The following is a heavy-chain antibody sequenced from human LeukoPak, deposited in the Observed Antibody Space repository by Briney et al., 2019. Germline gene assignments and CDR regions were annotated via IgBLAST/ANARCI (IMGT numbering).Heavy chain of an antibody. V-gene: IGHV3-21*01. CDR1: GFTFSSYS. CDR3: ARDDSSGYYYSPDY. CDR2: ISSSSSSYI. J-gene: IGHJ4*02. D-gene: IGHD3-22*01. Sequence: GGSLRLSCAASGFTFSSYSMNWVSQAPGKGLEWVSSISSSSSSYIYYADSVKGRFTISRDNAKNSLYLQMNSLRAEDTAVYYCARDDSSGYYYSPDYWGQGTLVTVSS.